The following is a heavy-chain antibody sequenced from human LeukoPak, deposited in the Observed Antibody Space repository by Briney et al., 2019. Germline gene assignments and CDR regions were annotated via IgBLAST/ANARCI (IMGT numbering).Heavy chain of an antibody. CDR3: ARGSGNYYGSKSC. D-gene: IGHD1-26*01. CDR1: GFTFSSYE. Sequence: PGGSLRLSCAASGFTFSSYEMNWVRQAPGKGLEWVSYISSSGSTIYYADSVKGRFTISRDNAQNSLYLQMNSLRAEDTAVYYCARGSGNYYGSKSCWGQGTLVTVSS. CDR2: ISSSGSTI. V-gene: IGHV3-48*03. J-gene: IGHJ4*02.